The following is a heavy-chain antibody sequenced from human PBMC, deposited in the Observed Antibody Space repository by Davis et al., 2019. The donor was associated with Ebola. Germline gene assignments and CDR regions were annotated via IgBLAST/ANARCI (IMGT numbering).Heavy chain of an antibody. J-gene: IGHJ4*02. CDR2: ISSSGKT. D-gene: IGHD1-26*01. Sequence: GESLKISCSASGFTFSAHTMHWVRQAPGKGLEYVSVISSSGKTYYTDPVKGRFTISRDNSQNKVYLQMTRLRVEDTAVYYCVKEGTTTIWVDSDNWGQGTLVTVAS. V-gene: IGHV3-64D*06. CDR3: VKEGTTTIWVDSDN. CDR1: GFTFSAHT.